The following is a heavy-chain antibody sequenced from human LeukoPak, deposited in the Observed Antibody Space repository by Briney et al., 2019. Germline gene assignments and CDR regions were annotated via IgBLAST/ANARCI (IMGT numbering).Heavy chain of an antibody. V-gene: IGHV3-11*01. D-gene: IGHD3-9*01. CDR2: ISSSGSTI. Sequence: GGSLRLSCAASGFTFSDYYMSWIRQAPGKGLEWVSYISSSGSTIYYADSVKGRFTISRDNAKNSLYLQMNSLRAEHTAVYYCAIFPYYDILTGYYIVGMDVWGQGTTVTVSS. CDR1: GFTFSDYY. J-gene: IGHJ6*02. CDR3: AIFPYYDILTGYYIVGMDV.